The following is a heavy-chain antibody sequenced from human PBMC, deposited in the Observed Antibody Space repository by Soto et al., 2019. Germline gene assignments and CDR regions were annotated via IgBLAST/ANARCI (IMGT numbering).Heavy chain of an antibody. J-gene: IGHJ4*02. Sequence: SETLSLTCAVSGCSISSGDYYWSWIRQPPGKGLEWIGYIYYSGSTYYNPSLKSRVTISVDTSKNQFSLKLSSVTAADTAVYYCARVRRKPIFGVFIIPYYFDYWGQGTLVTVSS. CDR1: GCSISSGDYY. CDR3: ARVRRKPIFGVFIIPYYFDY. V-gene: IGHV4-30-4*01. D-gene: IGHD3-3*01. CDR2: IYYSGST.